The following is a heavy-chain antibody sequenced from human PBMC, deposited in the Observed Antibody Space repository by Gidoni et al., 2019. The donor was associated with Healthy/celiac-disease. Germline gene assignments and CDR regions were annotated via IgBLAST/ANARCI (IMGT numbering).Heavy chain of an antibody. D-gene: IGHD3-3*01. CDR2: IIPIFSTA. CDR3: ARDSAAYYDFWSGYYTVRFDY. CDR1: GGIFSSYA. J-gene: IGHJ4*02. Sequence: QVQLVQSGAEVKKPGSSVTVSCQASGGIFSSYAISWLRQAPGQGLEWMGGIIPIFSTATYAQNFQGRDTSTADKSSSTAYIELSSLRSEDTAVYYCARDSAAYYDFWSGYYTVRFDYWGQGTLVTVSS. V-gene: IGHV1-69*06.